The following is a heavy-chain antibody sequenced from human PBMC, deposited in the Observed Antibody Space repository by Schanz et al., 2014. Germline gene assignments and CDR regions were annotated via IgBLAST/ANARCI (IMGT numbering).Heavy chain of an antibody. Sequence: QVQLVQSGAEVKKPGASVKVSCKASGYTFVSYSMHWVRQAPGQGLEWMGIINLSGGSTNNAQKFQGRLTMTRDTSTSTVYMDLRSLRSDDTAVYYCARAKRFGDMDVWGQGTTVTVSS. D-gene: IGHD3-10*01. CDR1: GYTFVSYS. V-gene: IGHV1-46*01. J-gene: IGHJ6*02. CDR2: INLSGGST. CDR3: ARAKRFGDMDV.